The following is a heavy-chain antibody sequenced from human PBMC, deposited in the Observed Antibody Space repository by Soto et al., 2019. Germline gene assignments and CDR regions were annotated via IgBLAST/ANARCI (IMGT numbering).Heavy chain of an antibody. CDR1: GFTFSSYG. CDR3: ANLGDPTIFGVVLTPIDY. CDR2: ISYDGSNK. V-gene: IGHV3-30*18. Sequence: GGSLRLSCAASGFTFSSYGMHWVRQAPGKGLEWVAVISYDGSNKYYADSVKGRFTISRDNSKNTLYLQMNSLRAEDTAVYYCANLGDPTIFGVVLTPIDYWGQGTLVTVSS. D-gene: IGHD3-3*01. J-gene: IGHJ4*02.